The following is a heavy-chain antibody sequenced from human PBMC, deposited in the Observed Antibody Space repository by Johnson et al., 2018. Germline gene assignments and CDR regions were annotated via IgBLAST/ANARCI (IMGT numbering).Heavy chain of an antibody. CDR3: ARVLLDYYYMDV. J-gene: IGHJ6*03. V-gene: IGHV3-30-3*01. Sequence: QVQLVQSGGGVVQPGRSLRLSCAASGFTFSSYAMHWVRQAPGKGLEWVAVISYDGSNKYYADSVKGRFTISRDNSKNTLYLQMNSRRPEDTAVYYCARVLLDYYYMDVWGKGTTVTVS. CDR2: ISYDGSNK. CDR1: GFTFSSYA. D-gene: IGHD2-15*01.